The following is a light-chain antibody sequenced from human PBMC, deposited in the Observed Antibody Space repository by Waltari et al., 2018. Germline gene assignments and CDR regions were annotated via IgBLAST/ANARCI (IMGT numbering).Light chain of an antibody. CDR1: TSKIGSNT. CDR2: TNN. Sequence: QSVLTQPPSASGTPGQRVTISCSGSTSKIGSNTVDWYRQLPGTAPKLLIYTNNQRPSGFPDRFSGSKSGTSASLAISGLQSEDEADYYCAAWDDSLIWVFGGGTKLTVL. CDR3: AAWDDSLIWV. J-gene: IGLJ3*02. V-gene: IGLV1-44*01.